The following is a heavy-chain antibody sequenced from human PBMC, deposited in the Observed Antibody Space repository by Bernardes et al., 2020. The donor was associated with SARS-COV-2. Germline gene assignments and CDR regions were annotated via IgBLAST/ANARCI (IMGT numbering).Heavy chain of an antibody. D-gene: IGHD7-27*01. CDR2: PSWTSGSI. CDR3: AKDIGAPELGIWYYYCMDV. Sequence: SLILTCAASGFTFDDYAMHWVRHAPGKGLEWVSGPSWTSGSIGYADSVKGRFTISTDNAKNSLSLQMNSLRAEDTALYYCAKDIGAPELGIWYYYCMDVWGQGTTVTVSS. J-gene: IGHJ6*02. CDR1: GFTFDDYA. V-gene: IGHV3-9*01.